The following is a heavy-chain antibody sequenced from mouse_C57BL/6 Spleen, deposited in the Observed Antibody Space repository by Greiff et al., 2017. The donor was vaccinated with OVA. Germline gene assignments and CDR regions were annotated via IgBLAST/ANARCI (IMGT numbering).Heavy chain of an antibody. D-gene: IGHD1-1*01. V-gene: IGHV1-69*01. CDR1: GYTFTSYW. Sequence: VQLQQPGAELVMPGASVKLSCKASGYTFTSYWMHWVKQRPGQGLEWIGEIDPSDSYTNYNQKFKGKSTLTVDKSSSTAYMQLSSLTSEDSAVYYCARRGYGSGYGYFDYWGQGTTLTVSS. CDR2: IDPSDSYT. CDR3: ARRGYGSGYGYFDY. J-gene: IGHJ2*01.